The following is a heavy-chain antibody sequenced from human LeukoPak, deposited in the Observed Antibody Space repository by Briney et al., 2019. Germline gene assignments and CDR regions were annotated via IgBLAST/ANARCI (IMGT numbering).Heavy chain of an antibody. CDR3: ARRHFGSALRDY. J-gene: IGHJ4*02. CDR2: INHSGST. D-gene: IGHD3-16*01. V-gene: IGHV4-34*01. Sequence: AETLSLTCAVYGGSFSGYYWSWIRQPPGEGLEWIGEINHSGSTSYNPSLKSRVTISVDTSKNQFSLKLSSVTAADTAVYYCARRHFGSALRDYWGQGTVVTSSS. CDR1: GGSFSGYY.